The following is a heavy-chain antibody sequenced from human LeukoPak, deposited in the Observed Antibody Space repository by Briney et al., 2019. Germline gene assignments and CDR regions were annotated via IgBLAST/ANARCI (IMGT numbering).Heavy chain of an antibody. J-gene: IGHJ6*03. CDR2: ISYDGTNK. CDR1: GFTFSNYV. Sequence: GGSLSLSCEASGFTFSNYVIHWVRQAPGKGLEWLAVISYDGTNKYYTDSVKGRFTISRDHSKTTVDLQMDSLGGADTAVYYCARSPTYYYMDVWGKGTNVTVSS. CDR3: ARSPTYYYMDV. V-gene: IGHV3-30-3*01.